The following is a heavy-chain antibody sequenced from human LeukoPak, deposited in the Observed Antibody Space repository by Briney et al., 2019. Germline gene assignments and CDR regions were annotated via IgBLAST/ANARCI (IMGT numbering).Heavy chain of an antibody. V-gene: IGHV4-34*01. J-gene: IGHJ4*02. CDR3: ARSPGQWLVDFDY. CDR2: INHSGST. CDR1: GGSFSGYY. D-gene: IGHD6-19*01. Sequence: KPSETLSLTCAVYGGSFSGYYWSWIRQPPGKGLGWIGEINHSGSTNYNPSLKSRVTISVDTSKNQFSLKLSSVTAADTAVYYCARSPGQWLVDFDYWGQGTLVTVSS.